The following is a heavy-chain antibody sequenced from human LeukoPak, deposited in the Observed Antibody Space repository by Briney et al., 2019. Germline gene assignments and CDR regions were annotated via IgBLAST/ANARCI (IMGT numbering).Heavy chain of an antibody. J-gene: IGHJ4*02. CDR3: AREWSALFDY. D-gene: IGHD2-15*01. CDR2: INQDGSET. V-gene: IGHV3-7*01. Sequence: GGSLRLSCAASGFTFSSYWMSWVRQAPGKGLEWVANINQDGSETYYVDSVKGRFTISRDNAKNSLYLQMNSLRADDTAVYYCAREWSALFDYWGQGTLVTVSS. CDR1: GFTFSSYW.